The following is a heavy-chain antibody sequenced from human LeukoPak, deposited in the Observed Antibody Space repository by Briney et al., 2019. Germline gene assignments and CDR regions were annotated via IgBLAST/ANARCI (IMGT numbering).Heavy chain of an antibody. CDR1: GGSISSHY. D-gene: IGHD3-10*01. Sequence: SETLSLTCTVSGGSISSHYWSWIRQPPGKGLEWIGYIYYSGSTNYNPSLKSRVTMSVDTSKNQFSLKLSSVTAADTAVYYCAREGSYYGSGSPWDVWGKGTTVTVSS. V-gene: IGHV4-59*11. J-gene: IGHJ6*04. CDR3: AREGSYYGSGSPWDV. CDR2: IYYSGST.